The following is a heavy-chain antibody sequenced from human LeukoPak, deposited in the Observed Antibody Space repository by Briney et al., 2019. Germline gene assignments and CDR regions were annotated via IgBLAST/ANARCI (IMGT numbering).Heavy chain of an antibody. Sequence: SETLSLTCRVSGASINSGSNYWGWIRQPPGKTLEWIGSIYSSGSTYYNPSLKSRVIIMIDTPKNHFSLTLSSVTAADTAVYYCATNIAVAGNAFDIWGQGTMVTVSS. J-gene: IGHJ3*02. V-gene: IGHV4-39*07. CDR1: GASINSGSNY. CDR2: IYSSGST. D-gene: IGHD6-19*01. CDR3: ATNIAVAGNAFDI.